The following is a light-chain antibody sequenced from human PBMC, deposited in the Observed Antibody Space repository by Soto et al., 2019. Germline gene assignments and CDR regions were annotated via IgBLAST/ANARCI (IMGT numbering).Light chain of an antibody. V-gene: IGKV1-5*01. CDR2: DVS. CDR3: QQYSSFSWT. Sequence: DIEMTQSPSSLSASVGGRVTITCRASQSISNYLNWYQQKPWESPNFLIYDVSTLDSGVPSRFSGSGSGTEFTLTISGLQPDDFATYYCQQYSSFSWTLGQGTK. CDR1: QSISNY. J-gene: IGKJ1*01.